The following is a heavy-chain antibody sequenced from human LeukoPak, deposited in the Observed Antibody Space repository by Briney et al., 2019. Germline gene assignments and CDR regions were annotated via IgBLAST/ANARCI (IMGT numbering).Heavy chain of an antibody. CDR3: ARDPTHSSGWSDAFDI. V-gene: IGHV3-21*01. D-gene: IGHD6-19*01. CDR2: ITTSSYM. CDR1: GFSFSSYT. J-gene: IGHJ3*02. Sequence: PGGSLRLSCAASGFSFSSYTMNCVRQAPGKGLEWVSSITTSSYMNYADSVEGRLTISRDNAKNSLYLQMNSLRAEDAAVYYCARDPTHSSGWSDAFDIWGQGTMVTVSS.